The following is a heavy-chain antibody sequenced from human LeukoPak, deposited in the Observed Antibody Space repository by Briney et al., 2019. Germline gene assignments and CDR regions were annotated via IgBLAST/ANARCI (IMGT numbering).Heavy chain of an antibody. D-gene: IGHD3-22*01. J-gene: IGHJ1*01. CDR1: GGTFSSYG. CDR2: IIPIFGTT. V-gene: IGHV1-69*06. CDR3: ARDYYYDSSGYHPAEYFNH. Sequence: SVKLSCKASGGTFSSYGISWVRQAPGQGLEWMARIIPIFGTTNYAQKFQGRVTITADTSTSIAYMDLRSLRSEDTAVYYCARDYYYDSSGYHPAEYFNHWGQGTLVTVSS.